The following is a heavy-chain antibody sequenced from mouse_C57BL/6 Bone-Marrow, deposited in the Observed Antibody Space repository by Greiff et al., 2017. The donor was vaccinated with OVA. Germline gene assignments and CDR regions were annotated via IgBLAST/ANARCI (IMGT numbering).Heavy chain of an antibody. CDR2: ISGGGGNT. CDR3: ARGYYGSRRDYFDY. V-gene: IGHV5-9*01. Sequence: DVKLVESGGGLVKPGGSLKLSCAASGFTFSSYTMSWVRQTPEKRLEWVATISGGGGNTYYPDSVKGRFPISRDNAKNTLYLQMSSLRSEDTALYYWARGYYGSRRDYFDYWGQGTTLTVSS. CDR1: GFTFSSYT. J-gene: IGHJ2*01. D-gene: IGHD1-1*01.